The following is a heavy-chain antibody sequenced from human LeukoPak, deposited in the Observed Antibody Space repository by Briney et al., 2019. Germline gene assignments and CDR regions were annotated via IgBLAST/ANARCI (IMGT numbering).Heavy chain of an antibody. CDR2: INNSGST. CDR3: VRDIAAAGGFDY. CDR1: GGSFSGYY. J-gene: IGHJ4*02. D-gene: IGHD6-13*01. Sequence: SETLSLTCGVYGGSFSGYYWSWIRQPPGKGLEWIGEINNSGSTNYNPSLKSRVTISVDTSKNQFSLKLSSVTAADTAVYYCVRDIAAAGGFDYWGQGTLVTVPS. V-gene: IGHV4-34*01.